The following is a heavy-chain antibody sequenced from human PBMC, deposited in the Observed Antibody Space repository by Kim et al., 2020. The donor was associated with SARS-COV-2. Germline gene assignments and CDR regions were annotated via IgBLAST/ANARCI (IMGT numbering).Heavy chain of an antibody. V-gene: IGHV4-59*13. J-gene: IGHJ6*02. CDR1: GGSITDYY. D-gene: IGHD3-16*01. CDR2: MYYRGST. Sequence: SETLSLTCSVSGGSITDYYWSWVRQSPGKGLEWIAYMYYRGSTNYNPSLKSRVTISLDTSKNQVSLKLTSVIAADSAVYYCSRGPRRDTYYVMDVWGQGTTVTVSS. CDR3: SRGPRRDTYYVMDV.